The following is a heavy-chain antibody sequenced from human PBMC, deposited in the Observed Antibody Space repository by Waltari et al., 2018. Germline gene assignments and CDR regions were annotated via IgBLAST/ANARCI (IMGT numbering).Heavy chain of an antibody. J-gene: IGHJ3*01. V-gene: IGHV1-2*02. CDR1: GYTFTGQY. Sequence: QVQLVQSGAEVKKPGATVKVSCKASGYTFTGQYVYWWRQAYGQGPEWSGGSDPKTRNTKTSPDFRGRVTMPRETSPTTAYMQLTRLTSDDTAVYYCATWYDTDAFDLWGQGTRVVVSS. CDR2: SDPKTRNT. D-gene: IGHD6-13*01. CDR3: ATWYDTDAFDL.